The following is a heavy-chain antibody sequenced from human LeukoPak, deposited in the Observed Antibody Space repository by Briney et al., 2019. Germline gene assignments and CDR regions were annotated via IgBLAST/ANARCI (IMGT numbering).Heavy chain of an antibody. D-gene: IGHD5-12*01. CDR2: INSDGSST. J-gene: IGHJ4*02. V-gene: IGHV3-74*01. CDR1: GFTFSNYW. CDR3: VQSSPTIDY. Sequence: GGSLRLSCSASGFTFSNYWMHWVRQVPGKGLVWVSRINSDGSSTTYADSVKGRFTISRDNAKNTMYPQMNSLRVEDTAVYYCVQSSPTIDYWGQGTLVTVSS.